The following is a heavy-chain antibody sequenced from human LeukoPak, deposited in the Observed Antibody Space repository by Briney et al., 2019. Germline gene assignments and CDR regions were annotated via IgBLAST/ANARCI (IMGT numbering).Heavy chain of an antibody. V-gene: IGHV4-34*01. CDR2: INHSGST. J-gene: IGHJ6*02. CDR1: GGSFSGYY. Sequence: PSETLSLTCAVYGGSFSGYYWSWIRQPPGKGLEWIGEINHSGSTNYNPSLKSRVTISVDTSKNQFSLKLSSVTAADTAVYYCARVAVAAAYYGMDVWGQGTTVTVSS. D-gene: IGHD6-19*01. CDR3: ARVAVAAAYYGMDV.